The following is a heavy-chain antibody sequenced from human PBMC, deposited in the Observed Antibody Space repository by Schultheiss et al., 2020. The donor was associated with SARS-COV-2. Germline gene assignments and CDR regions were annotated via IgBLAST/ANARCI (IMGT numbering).Heavy chain of an antibody. Sequence: ASVKVSCKASGYTFTSYGISWVRQAPGQGLEWMGWINAGNGNTKYSQKFQGRVTITRDTSASTAYMELSSLRSEDTAVYYCARLSDYYYYGMDVWGQGTTVTVSS. CDR2: INAGNGNT. CDR3: ARLSDYYYYGMDV. J-gene: IGHJ6*02. CDR1: GYTFTSYG. D-gene: IGHD3-16*02. V-gene: IGHV1-18*04.